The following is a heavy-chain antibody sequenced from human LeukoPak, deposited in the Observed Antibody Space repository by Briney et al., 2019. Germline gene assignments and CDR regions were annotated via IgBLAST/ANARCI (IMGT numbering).Heavy chain of an antibody. CDR3: ARDLSIAAAGSGGY. Sequence: ASVKVSCKASGYTFTSYAMHWVRQAPGRRLEWMGWINAGNGNTKYSQKFQGRVTITRDTSASTAYMELSSLRSEDTAVYYCARDLSIAAAGSGGYRGQGTLVTVSS. D-gene: IGHD6-13*01. J-gene: IGHJ4*02. V-gene: IGHV1-3*01. CDR2: INAGNGNT. CDR1: GYTFTSYA.